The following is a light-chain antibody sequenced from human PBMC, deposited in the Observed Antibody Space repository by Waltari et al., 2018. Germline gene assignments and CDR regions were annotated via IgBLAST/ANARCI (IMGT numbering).Light chain of an antibody. V-gene: IGLV2-23*02. CDR2: EVS. CDR3: CSYAGSPYV. CDR1: SSDVGRYNL. Sequence: QSALTQPASVSGSPGQSITISCTGTSSDVGRYNLVSWYQQHPGKAPKLMIYEVSKRPSGVSNRFSGSKSGNTASLTISGLQAEDEADYYCCSYAGSPYVFGTGTKVTVL. J-gene: IGLJ1*01.